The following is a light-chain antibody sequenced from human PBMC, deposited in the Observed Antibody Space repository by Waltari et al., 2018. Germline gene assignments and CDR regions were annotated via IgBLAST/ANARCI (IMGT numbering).Light chain of an antibody. CDR1: SSNIRSNY. CDR3: AAWDDSLSAGV. CDR2: RNN. V-gene: IGLV1-47*01. Sequence: QSVLTQPPSASETPGQRVTISYSGSSSNIRSNYVYWYQQLPGTAPKHLIYRNNQRPSGVPDRFSGSKSGTSASLAISGLRSEDEADYYCAAWDDSLSAGVFGGGTKLTVL. J-gene: IGLJ3*02.